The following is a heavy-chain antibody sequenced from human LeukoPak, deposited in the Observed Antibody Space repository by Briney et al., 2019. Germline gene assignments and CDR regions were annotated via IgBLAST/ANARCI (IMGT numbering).Heavy chain of an antibody. CDR2: ISGSGGST. J-gene: IGHJ5*02. V-gene: IGHV3-23*01. Sequence: GGPLRLSCAASGFSFSNYAMSWVRQAPGKGLEWVSGISGSGGSTYYADSVKGRFTISRDNAKNSLYLQMNSLRAEDTAVYYCARDLGPRGQGTLVTVSS. CDR3: ARDLGP. D-gene: IGHD7-27*01. CDR1: GFSFSNYA.